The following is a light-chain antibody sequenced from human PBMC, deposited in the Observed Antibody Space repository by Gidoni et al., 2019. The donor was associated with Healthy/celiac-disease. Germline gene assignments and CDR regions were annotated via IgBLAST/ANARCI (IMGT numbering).Light chain of an antibody. Sequence: EIVLTQSPGTLSLSPGERATLSCRASQSVSSSYLAWYQQKPGQAPRLLIYGASSRATGISDRFSGSGSGTDFTLTISRLEPEDFAVYYCQQYGSSPWTFXQXTKVEIK. CDR1: QSVSSSY. V-gene: IGKV3-20*01. CDR3: QQYGSSPWT. J-gene: IGKJ1*01. CDR2: GAS.